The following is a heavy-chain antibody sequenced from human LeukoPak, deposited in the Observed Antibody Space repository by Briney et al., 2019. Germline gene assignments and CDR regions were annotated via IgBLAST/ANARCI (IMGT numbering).Heavy chain of an antibody. CDR1: GFTFSSYW. D-gene: IGHD3-9*01. CDR3: ARPPHYDILTGYYLAY. J-gene: IGHJ4*02. Sequence: PGGSLRLSCAASGFTFSSYWMHWVRQAPGKGLVWVSRINSDGSSTSYADSVKGRFTISRDNAKNSLYLQMNSLRAEDTAVYYCARPPHYDILTGYYLAYWGQGTLVTVSS. V-gene: IGHV3-74*01. CDR2: INSDGSST.